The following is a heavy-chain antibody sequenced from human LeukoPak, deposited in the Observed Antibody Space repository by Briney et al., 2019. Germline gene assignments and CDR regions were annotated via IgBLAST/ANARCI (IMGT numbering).Heavy chain of an antibody. CDR1: GGSISSGGYY. J-gene: IGHJ5*02. D-gene: IGHD6-13*01. V-gene: IGHV4-31*03. CDR3: AREVQVAAAGTRANWFDP. Sequence: SETLSLTCTVSGGSISSGGYYWSWIRQHPGKGLEWIGYIYYSGSTYYNPSLKSRVTISVDTSKNQFSLKLSSMTAADTAVYYCAREVQVAAAGTRANWFDPWGQGTLVTVSS. CDR2: IYYSGST.